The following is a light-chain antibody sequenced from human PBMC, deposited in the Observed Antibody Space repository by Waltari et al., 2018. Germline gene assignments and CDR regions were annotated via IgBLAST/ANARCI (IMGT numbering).Light chain of an antibody. CDR1: HSINSY. Sequence: EIVFTQSPATLSFSPVERGTLSCRASHSINSYLAWYQQKPGQAPRLLIYDASNRATGLPGRFTGSGSGTDFTLTINSLEPEDFAVYYCQQRSNWPRTFGPGTKVDIK. CDR2: DAS. V-gene: IGKV3-11*01. J-gene: IGKJ3*01. CDR3: QQRSNWPRT.